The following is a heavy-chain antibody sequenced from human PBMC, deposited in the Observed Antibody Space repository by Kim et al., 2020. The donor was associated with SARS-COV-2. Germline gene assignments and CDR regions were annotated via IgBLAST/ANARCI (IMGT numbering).Heavy chain of an antibody. J-gene: IGHJ4*02. D-gene: IGHD5-12*01. V-gene: IGHV3-66*02. Sequence: GGSLRLSCAASGFTVSSNYMSWVRQAPGKGLEWVSVIYSGGSTYYADFVKGRFTISRDNSKNTLYLQMNSLRAEDTAVYYCAYSGYPSIKGTDYWGQGTLVTVSS. CDR1: GFTVSSNY. CDR3: AYSGYPSIKGTDY. CDR2: IYSGGST.